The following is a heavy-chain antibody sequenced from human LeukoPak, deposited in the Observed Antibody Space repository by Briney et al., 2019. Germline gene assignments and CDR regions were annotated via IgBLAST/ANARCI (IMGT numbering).Heavy chain of an antibody. CDR1: GGSISSFY. D-gene: IGHD3-10*01. Sequence: NPSETLSLTCSVSGGSISSFYCNWMRQPAGKGLEWIGRIYTSGTTTYNPSLKSRVTMSVDTSKNQFSLKLSSVTAADTAVYYCARDSGTTGEVKFDPWGQGTLVTVSS. J-gene: IGHJ5*02. CDR2: IYTSGTT. CDR3: ARDSGTTGEVKFDP. V-gene: IGHV4-4*07.